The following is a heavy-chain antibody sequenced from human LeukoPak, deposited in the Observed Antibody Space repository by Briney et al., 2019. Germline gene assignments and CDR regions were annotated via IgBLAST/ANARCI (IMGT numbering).Heavy chain of an antibody. D-gene: IGHD2-15*01. CDR3: AKNLYCGGGSCYPSALGMDV. V-gene: IGHV3-23*01. CDR1: GFTFSSYA. J-gene: IGHJ6*02. Sequence: GGSLRLSCAASGFTFSSYAMSWVRQAPGKGLEWVSSISGSGNRTYYADTVKGRFTISRDNSKNTLFLQMNSLRAEDTAVYYCAKNLYCGGGSCYPSALGMDVWGQGTTVTVSS. CDR2: ISGSGNRT.